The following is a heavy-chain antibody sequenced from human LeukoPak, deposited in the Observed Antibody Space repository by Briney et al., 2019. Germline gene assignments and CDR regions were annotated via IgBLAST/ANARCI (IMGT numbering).Heavy chain of an antibody. J-gene: IGHJ4*02. V-gene: IGHV4-31*03. CDR1: GGSISSGGYY. CDR2: IYYSGST. D-gene: IGHD3-10*01. CDR3: ARVRSSDSSYFDY. Sequence: TLSLTCTVSGGSISSGGYYWSWIRQHPGKGLEWIGYIYYSGSTYYNPSLKSRVTISVDTSKNQFSLKLSSVTAADTAVYYCARVRSSDSSYFDYWGQGILVTVSS.